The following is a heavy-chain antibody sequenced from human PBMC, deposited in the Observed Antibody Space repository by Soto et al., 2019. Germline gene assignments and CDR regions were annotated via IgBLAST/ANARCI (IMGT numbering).Heavy chain of an antibody. CDR1: GGSISGGCYS. D-gene: IGHD1-7*01. Sequence: SQTQSLTHAVSGGSISGGCYSWSWIRQPPGKGLEWIGYIYHSGSTYYNPSLKSRVTISVDRSKNQFSLKLSSVTAADTAVYYCARTESGTFDPWGQGTLVTVSS. CDR3: ARTESGTFDP. CDR2: IYHSGST. V-gene: IGHV4-30-2*01. J-gene: IGHJ5*02.